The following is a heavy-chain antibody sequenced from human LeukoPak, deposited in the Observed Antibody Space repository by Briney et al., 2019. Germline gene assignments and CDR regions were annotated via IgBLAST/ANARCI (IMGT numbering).Heavy chain of an antibody. CDR3: ARLGFWSGYSPFDY. V-gene: IGHV4-34*01. D-gene: IGHD3-3*01. J-gene: IGHJ4*02. CDR1: GGSFSGYY. CDR2: INHSGST. Sequence: SETLSLTCAVYGGSFSGYYWSWIRQPPGKGLEWIGEINHSGSTNYNPSLKSRVTISVDTSKNQFSLKLSSVTAADTAVYYCARLGFWSGYSPFDYWGQGTLVTVSS.